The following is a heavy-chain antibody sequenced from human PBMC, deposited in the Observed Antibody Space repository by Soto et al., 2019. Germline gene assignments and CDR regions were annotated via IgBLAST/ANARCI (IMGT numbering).Heavy chain of an antibody. Sequence: PSETLSLTCTVSGGSISSGDYYWSWIRQPPGKGLEWIGYIYYSGSTYYNPSLKSRVTISVDTSKNQFSLKLSSVTAADTAVYYCARILWDYYDSSGPQFSYFDYWGQGTLVT. CDR1: GGSISSGDYY. CDR2: IYYSGST. J-gene: IGHJ4*02. CDR3: ARILWDYYDSSGPQFSYFDY. D-gene: IGHD3-22*01. V-gene: IGHV4-30-4*01.